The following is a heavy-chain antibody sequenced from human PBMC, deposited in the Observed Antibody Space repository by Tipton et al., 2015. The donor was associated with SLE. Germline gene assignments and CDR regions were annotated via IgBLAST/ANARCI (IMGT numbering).Heavy chain of an antibody. J-gene: IGHJ4*02. CDR2: IYYTGNT. CDR3: AKDYNHDNADYN. Sequence: TLSLTCTVSGGSMKTFYWSWIRQVPGKGPDLIGYIYYTGNTFYNPSLKSRVTISVDTSKNQFSLNLSSVTAADTAVYYCAKDYNHDNADYNWGQGTLVIVSS. D-gene: IGHD4-17*01. CDR1: GGSMKTFY. V-gene: IGHV4-59*12.